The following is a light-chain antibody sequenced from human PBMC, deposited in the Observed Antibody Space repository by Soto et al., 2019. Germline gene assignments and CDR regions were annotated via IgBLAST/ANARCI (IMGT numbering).Light chain of an antibody. CDR1: SSDVGGYNY. Sequence: QSALTQPASVSGSPGQSITISCTGTSSDVGGYNYVTWYQQHPGKAPKLMIHEVGNRPSGVSNRFSGSKSGNTASLTISGLQAEDEADYYCSSYTSSSTLYVFGTGTKLTVL. CDR2: EVG. CDR3: SSYTSSSTLYV. V-gene: IGLV2-14*01. J-gene: IGLJ1*01.